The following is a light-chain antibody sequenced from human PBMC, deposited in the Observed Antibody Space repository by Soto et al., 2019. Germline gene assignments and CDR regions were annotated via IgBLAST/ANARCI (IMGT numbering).Light chain of an antibody. CDR1: QNVRTN. CDR3: QQYTNWPPT. V-gene: IGKV3-15*01. Sequence: GNRCLSDVEGVSRSGVSSQNVRTNYLAWYQQKPGQAPRLLIYGASTRAIGIPARFSGSGSGTEFTLTISSLQSEDFAVYYSQQYTNWPPTFGQGTRLEIK. J-gene: IGKJ5*01. CDR2: GAS.